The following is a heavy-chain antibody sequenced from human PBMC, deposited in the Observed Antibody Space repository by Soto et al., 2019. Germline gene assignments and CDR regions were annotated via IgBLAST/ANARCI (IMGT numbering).Heavy chain of an antibody. V-gene: IGHV3-30*18. J-gene: IGHJ4*02. CDR1: GFTFSSYG. CDR2: ISYDGSNK. CDR3: ANAGRYDSSGYYQFDY. Sequence: LGGSLRLSCAASGFTFSSYGMHWVRQAPGKGLEWVAVISYDGSNKYYADSVKGRFTISRDNSKNTLYLQMNSLRAEDTAVYYCANAGRYDSSGYYQFDYWGQGTLVTVSS. D-gene: IGHD3-22*01.